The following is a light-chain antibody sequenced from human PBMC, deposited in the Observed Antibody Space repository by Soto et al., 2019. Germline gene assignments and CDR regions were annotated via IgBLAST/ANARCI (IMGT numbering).Light chain of an antibody. CDR2: GNS. CDR3: PSYDRSLSGSV. CDR1: SSNIGAGYD. J-gene: IGLJ3*02. V-gene: IGLV1-40*01. Sequence: QSVLTQPPSVSGAPGQRVTISCTGNSSNIGAGYDVHWYQQLPGKAPKLLIFGNSHRPSGVPDRFFGSKSGTSASLAITGLQAEDEADYYCPSYDRSLSGSVFGGGTKVTVL.